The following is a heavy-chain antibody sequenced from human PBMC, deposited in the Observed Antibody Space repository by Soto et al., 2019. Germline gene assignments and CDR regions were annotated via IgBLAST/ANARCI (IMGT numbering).Heavy chain of an antibody. Sequence: PSETRSLTCTVSGGSISSSSYYWGWIRHPPGKGLEWIGSIYYSVSTYYNPSLKSRVTISVDTYKNQFSLKLSSVTAADTAVYYCARSTRGYYGSGSYSPSEYLGKGNMVNVSA. CDR2: IYYSVST. CDR3: ARSTRGYYGSGSYSPSEY. CDR1: GGSISSSSYY. D-gene: IGHD3-10*01. V-gene: IGHV4-39*01. J-gene: IGHJ4*02.